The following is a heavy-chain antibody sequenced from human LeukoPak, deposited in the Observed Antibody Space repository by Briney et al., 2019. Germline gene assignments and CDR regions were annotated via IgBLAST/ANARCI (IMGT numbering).Heavy chain of an antibody. CDR2: FYYSGST. D-gene: IGHD2-15*01. CDR3: ARDGAYCSGGSCYGY. V-gene: IGHV4-31*03. CDR1: GGSISSGGYC. J-gene: IGHJ4*02. Sequence: SQTLSLTCTVSGGSISSGGYCWSWIRQHPGKGLEWISYFYYSGSTYYNPSLRSRVTISVDTSRNQFSLKLSSVTAADTAVYYCARDGAYCSGGSCYGYWGQGTLVTVSS.